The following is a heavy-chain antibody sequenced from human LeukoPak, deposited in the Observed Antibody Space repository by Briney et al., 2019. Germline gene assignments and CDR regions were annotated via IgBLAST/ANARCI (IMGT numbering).Heavy chain of an antibody. Sequence: ASVTVSCKASGYTFTIYGISWVRQAPGQGLERMGWISAYNGNTNHVQKLQGRVTMTTDTSPSTAYMELRSLRSDDAAVYYCARDYGIAVAGHRTNWFDRWGQRTLVTVSS. CDR3: ARDYGIAVAGHRTNWFDR. J-gene: IGHJ5*02. D-gene: IGHD6-19*01. CDR1: GYTFTIYG. V-gene: IGHV1-18*01. CDR2: ISAYNGNT.